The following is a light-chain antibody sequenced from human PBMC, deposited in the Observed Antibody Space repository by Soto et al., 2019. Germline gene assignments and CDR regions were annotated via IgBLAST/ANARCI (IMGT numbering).Light chain of an antibody. CDR3: QQYERYST. Sequence: DIQMTQSPSILSASVGDRVTITCRASQSIGSWLAWYQHKPGKAPKLLIYKASSLESGVPLRFSGSGYGTEFTLTISGLQPEDSATYYCQQYERYSTFGQGTKVDI. CDR1: QSIGSW. J-gene: IGKJ1*01. CDR2: KAS. V-gene: IGKV1-5*03.